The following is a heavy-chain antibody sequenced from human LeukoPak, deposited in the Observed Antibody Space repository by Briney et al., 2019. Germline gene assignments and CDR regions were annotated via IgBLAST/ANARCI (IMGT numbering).Heavy chain of an antibody. D-gene: IGHD2/OR15-2a*01. V-gene: IGHV3-30*04. J-gene: IGHJ1*01. CDR1: GFTFSAYA. CDR3: ARARTGSSYSTFEH. CDR2: ISYDETNY. Sequence: SGGSLRLSCTASGFTFSAYAMHRVRQAPGKGLEWVAVISYDETNYYYAESVKGRFSISRDDSKNTLVLQMNSLTTEDTGVYYCARARTGSSYSTFEHWGPGTLVSVSS.